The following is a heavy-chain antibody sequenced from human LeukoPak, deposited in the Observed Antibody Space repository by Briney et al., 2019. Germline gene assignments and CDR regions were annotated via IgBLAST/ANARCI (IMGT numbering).Heavy chain of an antibody. CDR2: INPSGGST. V-gene: IGHV1-46*01. CDR3: ARDGGAYYYDSSGYFTYWYFDL. CDR1: GYTFTSYY. D-gene: IGHD3-22*01. J-gene: IGHJ2*01. Sequence: ASVKVSCKASGYTFTSYYMHWVRQAPGQGLEWMGIINPSGGSTSYAQKFQGRVTMTRDTSTSTAYMELSSLRSEDTAVYYCARDGGAYYYDSSGYFTYWYFDLWGRGTLVTVSS.